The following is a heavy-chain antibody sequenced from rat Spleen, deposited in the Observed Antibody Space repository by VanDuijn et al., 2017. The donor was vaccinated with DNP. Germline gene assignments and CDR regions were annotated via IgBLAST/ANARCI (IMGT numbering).Heavy chain of an antibody. Sequence: QVQLKESGPGLVQPSQTLSLTCTVAGFSLTGYNVHWVRQPPGKGLEWIAAISSGGSTYYNSALKSRLSISRDTSKSQVFLKMNSLQTEDTARYFCARDNIGTTWFAYWGKGTLVTVSS. CDR1: GFSLTGYN. J-gene: IGHJ3*01. D-gene: IGHD1-5*01. CDR3: ARDNIGTTWFAY. V-gene: IGHV2-6*01. CDR2: ISSGGST.